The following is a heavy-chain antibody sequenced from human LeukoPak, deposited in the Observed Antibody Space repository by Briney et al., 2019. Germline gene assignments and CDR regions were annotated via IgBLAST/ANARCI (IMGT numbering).Heavy chain of an antibody. J-gene: IGHJ4*02. V-gene: IGHV3-53*01. Sequence: GGSLRLSCAASGFTASSYYMNWVRQAPGKELEWVSVIYTGGGRYYADSVRGRFTISRDTSKNMVVLQMNSLRVEDTAVYYCARGIDYWGRGTLVTVSS. CDR1: GFTASSYY. CDR3: ARGIDY. CDR2: IYTGGGR.